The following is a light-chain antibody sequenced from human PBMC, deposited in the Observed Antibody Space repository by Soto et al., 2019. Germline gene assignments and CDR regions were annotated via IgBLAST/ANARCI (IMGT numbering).Light chain of an antibody. J-gene: IGLJ2*01. CDR2: DNN. CDR3: RTWDSLLSAGV. CDR1: SSNIGNNY. Sequence: QSVLTQPPSVSAAPGQKVTISCSGSSSNIGNNYVSWYQQLPGTAPKLLIYDNNKRPSGIPDRFSGSKSGTSATLGITGLQTGDQADYYCRTWDSLLSAGVFGGGTKLTLL. V-gene: IGLV1-51*01.